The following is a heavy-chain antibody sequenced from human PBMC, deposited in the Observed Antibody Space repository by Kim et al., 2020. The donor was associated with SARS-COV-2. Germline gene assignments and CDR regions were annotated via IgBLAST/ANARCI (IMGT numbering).Heavy chain of an antibody. Sequence: SETLSLTCAVYGGSFSGYYWSWIRQPPGKGLEWTGEINHSGSTNYNQSLKSRVTISVDTSKNQFSLKLSSVTAADTAVYYCARGGPAAGNRWFDPWGQGTLGTVSS. CDR3: ARGGPAAGNRWFDP. D-gene: IGHD6-13*01. CDR2: INHSGST. J-gene: IGHJ5*02. V-gene: IGHV4-34*01. CDR1: GGSFSGYY.